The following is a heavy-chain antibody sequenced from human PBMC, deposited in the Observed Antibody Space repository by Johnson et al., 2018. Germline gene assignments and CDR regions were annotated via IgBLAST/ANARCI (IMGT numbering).Heavy chain of an antibody. CDR2: ISGSGGST. V-gene: IGHV3-23*04. CDR1: GFTFSSYA. J-gene: IGHJ6*02. CDR3: ARSRGLPGYYYYYGMDV. Sequence: EVQLVESGGGLVQPGGSLRLSCAASGFTFSSYAMSWVRQAPGKGLEWVSAISGSGGSTYYADSVKGRFTISRDNSKNTLYLQMNSLRAEDTAVYYCARSRGLPGYYYYYGMDVWGQGTTVTVSS. D-gene: IGHD1-26*01.